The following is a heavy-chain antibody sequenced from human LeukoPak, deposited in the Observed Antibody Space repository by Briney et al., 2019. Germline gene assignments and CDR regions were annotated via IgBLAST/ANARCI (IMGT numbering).Heavy chain of an antibody. Sequence: PGRSLRLSCAASGFTFSRYGMHWVRQAPGKGLEWVANIKQDGSEKHFGDSVKGRFTISRDNAKNSLYLQMDSLRADDTAVYYCARDWGTSWFGVMHYYFDLWGQGTLVTVSS. J-gene: IGHJ4*02. CDR1: GFTFSRYG. D-gene: IGHD3-10*01. V-gene: IGHV3-7*01. CDR2: IKQDGSEK. CDR3: ARDWGTSWFGVMHYYFDL.